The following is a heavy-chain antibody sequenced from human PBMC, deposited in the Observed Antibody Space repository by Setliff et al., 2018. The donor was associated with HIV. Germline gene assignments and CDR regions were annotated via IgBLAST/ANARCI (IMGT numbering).Heavy chain of an antibody. CDR3: ARPRRPYSGSYYDGFDI. Sequence: GESLKISCKGSGYSFTSYWIGWVRQMPGKGLEWMGIIYPYDSNTRYSPSFQGQVTISADKSISTAYLQWSSLEASDTAMFYCARPRRPYSGSYYDGFDIWGQGTMVTVSS. D-gene: IGHD1-26*01. CDR2: IYPYDSNT. J-gene: IGHJ3*02. V-gene: IGHV5-51*01. CDR1: GYSFTSYW.